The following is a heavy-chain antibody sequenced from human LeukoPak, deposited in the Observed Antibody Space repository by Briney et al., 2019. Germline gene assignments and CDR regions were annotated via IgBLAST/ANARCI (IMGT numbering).Heavy chain of an antibody. CDR3: ARIAWYFEQAFDI. Sequence: SETLSLTCSVSDGSISSGSYYWGWIRQPPGKGLEWIGSIYYSGNTYYNPSLKSRVTISVDTSKNQFSLKLSSVTAADTAVYYCARIAWYFEQAFDIWGQGTMVTVSS. D-gene: IGHD1/OR15-1a*01. CDR1: DGSISSGSYY. V-gene: IGHV4-39*01. J-gene: IGHJ3*02. CDR2: IYYSGNT.